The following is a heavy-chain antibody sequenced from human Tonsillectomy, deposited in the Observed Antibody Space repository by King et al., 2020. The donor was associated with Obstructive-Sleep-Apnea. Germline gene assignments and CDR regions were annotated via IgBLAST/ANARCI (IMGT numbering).Heavy chain of an antibody. CDR2: ISSSGSI. V-gene: IGHV4-39*01. CDR1: GGSISTRNYY. Sequence: QLQESGPGLVKTSETLSLTCTVSGGSISTRNYYWGWIRQPPGKGLEWIGSISSSGSIYYIPSLKSRATISVDTFKNQFYLRLSSVTAADTAVYYCARQDGYGDFAFDYWGQGILVTVSS. J-gene: IGHJ4*02. D-gene: IGHD4-17*01. CDR3: ARQDGYGDFAFDY.